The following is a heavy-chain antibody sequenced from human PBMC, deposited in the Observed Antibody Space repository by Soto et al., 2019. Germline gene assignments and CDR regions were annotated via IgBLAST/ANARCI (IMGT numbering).Heavy chain of an antibody. V-gene: IGHV4-59*11. CDR3: ATYSVSGRMYYYGMDF. D-gene: IGHD3-10*01. Sequence: SSETLSLTCTVSGGSISGHDWSWIRQRPGKGLEWIGYMYNSGSTDYNPSLKSRVTISVDTSKNKFSLKLSSVTAADTAVYYCATYSVSGRMYYYGMDFWGQGTPVTLSS. J-gene: IGHJ6*01. CDR2: MYNSGST. CDR1: GGSISGHD.